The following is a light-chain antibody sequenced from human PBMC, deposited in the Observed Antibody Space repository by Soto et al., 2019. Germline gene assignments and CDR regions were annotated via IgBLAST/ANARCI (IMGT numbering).Light chain of an antibody. CDR3: QQYGSSPPT. CDR1: QSVSSSY. CDR2: GAS. Sequence: ESVLTQSPGTLSLSPGERATLACRASQSVSSSYLAWYQQKPGQAPRLLIYGASSRATGIPDRFSGSGSGTAFTLTISRLEPEDFAVYYCQQYGSSPPTFGQGNKLEIK. J-gene: IGKJ2*01. V-gene: IGKV3-20*01.